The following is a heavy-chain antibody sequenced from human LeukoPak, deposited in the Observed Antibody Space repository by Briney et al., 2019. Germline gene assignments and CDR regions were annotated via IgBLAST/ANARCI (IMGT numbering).Heavy chain of an antibody. V-gene: IGHV3-23*01. D-gene: IGHD3-10*01. J-gene: IGHJ4*02. CDR1: RFTFSTYA. CDR2: ISGNGRRT. CDR3: ARDKLSMVRGVIPYY. Sequence: GGSLRLSCAASRFTFSTYAMSWVRQAPGKGLEWVSTISGNGRRTYYADSVKGRFTISRDNSKNTLYLQMNSLRAEDTAVYYCARDKLSMVRGVIPYYWGQGTLVTVSS.